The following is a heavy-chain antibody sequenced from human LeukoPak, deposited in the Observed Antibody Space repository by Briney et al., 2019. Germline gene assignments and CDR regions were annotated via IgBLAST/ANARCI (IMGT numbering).Heavy chain of an antibody. Sequence: ASVKVSCKASGYTFTSYGISWVRQAPGQGLEWMGWISAYNGNTNYAQKLQGRVTMTTDTSTSTAYMELRSLRSDDTAVYYCARKLRYYGSGSSYLPDEYFQHWGQGTLVTVSS. V-gene: IGHV1-18*01. CDR2: ISAYNGNT. CDR3: ARKLRYYGSGSSYLPDEYFQH. J-gene: IGHJ1*01. CDR1: GYTFTSYG. D-gene: IGHD3-10*01.